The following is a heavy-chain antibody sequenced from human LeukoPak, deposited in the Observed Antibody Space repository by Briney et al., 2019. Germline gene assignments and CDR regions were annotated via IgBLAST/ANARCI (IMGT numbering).Heavy chain of an antibody. CDR1: GGSVSSSSYY. CDR2: IYYSGST. J-gene: IGHJ4*02. D-gene: IGHD3-9*01. V-gene: IGHV4-39*07. CDR3: ARGGVDWTFDY. Sequence: SETLSLTCTVSGGSVSSSSYYWGWIRQPPGKGLEWIGSIYYSGSTYYNPSLKSRVTMSIDTSKNQFSLKLSSVTAADTAVYYCARGGVDWTFDYWGQGTLVTVSS.